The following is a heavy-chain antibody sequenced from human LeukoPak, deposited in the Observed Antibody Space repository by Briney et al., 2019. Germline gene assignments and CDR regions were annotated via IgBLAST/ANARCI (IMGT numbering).Heavy chain of an antibody. CDR3: ARGSAAAGTGRRLYYYYYYMDV. D-gene: IGHD6-13*01. V-gene: IGHV4-34*01. CDR2: INHSGST. CDR1: GGSFSGYY. J-gene: IGHJ6*03. Sequence: SETLSLTCAVYGGSFSGYYWSWIRQPPGKGLEWIGEINHSGSTNYNPSLKSRVTISVDTSKHQFSLKLSSVTAADTAVYYCARGSAAAGTGRRLYYYYYYMDVWGKGTTVTVSS.